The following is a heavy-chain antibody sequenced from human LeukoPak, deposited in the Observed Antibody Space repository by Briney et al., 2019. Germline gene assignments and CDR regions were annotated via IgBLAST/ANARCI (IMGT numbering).Heavy chain of an antibody. CDR2: IKEDGTET. J-gene: IGHJ4*02. CDR1: GFMFSSNW. V-gene: IGHV3-7*03. Sequence: GGSLILSCAASGFMFSSNWMSWVRLAPGKGLEWVANIKEDGTETYYVDSVKGRFTISRDDAKNSLYLQMNSLRVEDTAVYYCAKGGRSLQTYWGQGTLVTVSS. D-gene: IGHD5-24*01. CDR3: AKGGRSLQTY.